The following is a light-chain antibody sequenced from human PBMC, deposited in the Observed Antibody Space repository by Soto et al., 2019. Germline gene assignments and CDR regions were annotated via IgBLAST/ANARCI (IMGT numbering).Light chain of an antibody. J-gene: IGKJ1*01. V-gene: IGKV3-15*01. Sequence: EIMRTEPPPTQSTSNRESATLSCRASQSISSNLAWYHHKPGQSPRLLIYGASSRATGVPVRFSGSGSGVAFTLTISGLQSEDFAVYHCPQYNQWLGTFAQGTKVDIK. CDR3: PQYNQWLGT. CDR2: GAS. CDR1: QSISSN.